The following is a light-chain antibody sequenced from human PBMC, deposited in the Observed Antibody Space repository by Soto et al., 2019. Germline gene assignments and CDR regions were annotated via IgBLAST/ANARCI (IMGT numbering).Light chain of an antibody. V-gene: IGKV1-9*01. CDR1: QGINSD. CDR3: QQLYDYPIT. J-gene: IGKJ3*01. Sequence: IQLTQYPSSLSASVGDRVDITCRASQGINSDLAWYQQKPGKTPKLLISAAFSLEGGVPTRFSGSGSGADFTLTITSLQPEDSGTYYGQQLYDYPITFGPGTKVDVK. CDR2: AAF.